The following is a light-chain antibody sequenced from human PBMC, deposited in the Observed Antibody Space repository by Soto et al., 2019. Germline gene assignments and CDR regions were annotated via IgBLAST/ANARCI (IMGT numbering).Light chain of an antibody. V-gene: IGLV2-14*01. CDR3: ASFTTSTTLV. J-gene: IGLJ3*02. CDR2: EVS. Sequence: QSVLTQPPSASGSPGQSVTISCTGTSSDVGAYDYVSWYQQHPGKAPKLMIYEVSHRPSGVSNRFSGSKSGNTASLTISGLQAEDESDYYCASFTTSTTLVFGGGTKLTVL. CDR1: SSDVGAYDY.